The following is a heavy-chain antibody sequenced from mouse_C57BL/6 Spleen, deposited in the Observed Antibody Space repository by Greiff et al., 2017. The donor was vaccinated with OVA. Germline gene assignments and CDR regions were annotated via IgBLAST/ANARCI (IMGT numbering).Heavy chain of an antibody. V-gene: IGHV14-2*01. Sequence: VQLQQSGAELVKPGASVKLSCTASGFTITDYYMHWVKQRTEQGLEWIGRFDPEDGETKYDPKFQGTATITADTSSITAYLQLSSLTAEDTAVYYCARSDGNVFAYWGQGTLVTVSA. CDR2: FDPEDGET. CDR3: ARSDGNVFAY. CDR1: GFTITDYY. J-gene: IGHJ3*01. D-gene: IGHD2-1*01.